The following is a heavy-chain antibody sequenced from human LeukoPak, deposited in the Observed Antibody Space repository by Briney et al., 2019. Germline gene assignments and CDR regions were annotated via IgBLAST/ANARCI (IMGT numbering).Heavy chain of an antibody. CDR3: ARGIAAAADI. Sequence: GGSLRLSCAASRFTFSSYKMHWVRQAPGKGLEWVSYISGTGSTIFYADSVKGRFTISRDNSKNTLYLQMNSLRAEDTAVYYCARGIAAAADIWGQGTMVTVSS. V-gene: IGHV3-48*01. CDR1: RFTFSSYK. D-gene: IGHD6-13*01. CDR2: ISGTGSTI. J-gene: IGHJ3*02.